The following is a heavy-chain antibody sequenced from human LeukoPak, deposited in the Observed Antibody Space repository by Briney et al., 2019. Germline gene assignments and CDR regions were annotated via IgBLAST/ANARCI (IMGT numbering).Heavy chain of an antibody. J-gene: IGHJ4*02. CDR2: ISSSGSSI. CDR3: ATRKTYYYDSSGDY. Sequence: PEGSLRLSCAASGFTFSDYYMSWIRQAPGKGLEWVSYISSSGSSIYYADSVKGRFTISRDSAKNSLYLQMNSLRAEDTAVYYCATRKTYYYDSSGDYWGQGTLVTVSS. CDR1: GFTFSDYY. V-gene: IGHV3-11*04. D-gene: IGHD3-22*01.